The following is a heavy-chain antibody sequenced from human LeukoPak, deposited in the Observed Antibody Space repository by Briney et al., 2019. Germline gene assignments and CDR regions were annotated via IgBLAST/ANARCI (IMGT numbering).Heavy chain of an antibody. CDR2: ISGSGGST. CDR3: ARLALYYDYVWGSYTNYYFDY. D-gene: IGHD3-16*01. J-gene: IGHJ4*02. CDR1: GFTFSSYA. Sequence: PGGSLRLSCVASGFTFSSYAMSWVRQAPGKGLEWVSGISGSGGSTYYADSVKGRFTISRDNSKNTLYLQMNSLRAEDTAVYYCARLALYYDYVWGSYTNYYFDYWGQGTLVTVSS. V-gene: IGHV3-23*01.